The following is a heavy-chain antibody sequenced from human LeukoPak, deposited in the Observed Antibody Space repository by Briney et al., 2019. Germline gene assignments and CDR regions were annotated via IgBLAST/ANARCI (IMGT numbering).Heavy chain of an antibody. D-gene: IGHD2-2*01. V-gene: IGHV1-8*01. CDR1: GYTFTSYD. Sequence: AAVKVSCKASGYTFTSYDINWVRQATGQGLEWMGWMNPNRVTTAYAQQFPRRVTMTSNTSISTAYMALSSLRSADTAVYYCARIISQGCSSTSCYWNHWFDPWGQGTLVTVPS. CDR3: ARIISQGCSSTSCYWNHWFDP. J-gene: IGHJ5*02. CDR2: MNPNRVTT.